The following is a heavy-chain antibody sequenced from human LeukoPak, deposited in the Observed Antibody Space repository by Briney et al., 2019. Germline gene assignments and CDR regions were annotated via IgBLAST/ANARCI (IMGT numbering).Heavy chain of an antibody. D-gene: IGHD1-26*01. CDR1: GFTFSSHA. CDR2: ISTSGGST. V-gene: IGHV3-23*01. J-gene: IGHJ4*02. CDR3: AKEPYSGSQLLDY. Sequence: SGGSLRLSCAASGFTFSSHAMSWVRQAPGKGLEWVSAISTSGGSTYYADSVKGRFTISRDNSKNTLYLQMNSLRAEDTAVYYCAKEPYSGSQLLDYWGQGTLVTVSS.